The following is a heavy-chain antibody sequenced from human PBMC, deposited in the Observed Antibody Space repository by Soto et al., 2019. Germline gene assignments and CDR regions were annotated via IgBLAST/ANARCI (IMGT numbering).Heavy chain of an antibody. CDR2: ISYDRSNK. D-gene: IGHD3-3*01. CDR1: GFTFSSYG. CDR3: VKDSGLRFFEWLSGDY. J-gene: IGHJ4*01. V-gene: IGHV3-30*18. Sequence: GGSLRLSCAASGFTFSSYGMHWVSQAPGKGLGWVTVISYDRSNKYYADSVKGRFTISRDNSKNTLYLQMNSLRAEDTTVYNCVKDSGLRFFEWLSGDYWGHGTLVTVSS.